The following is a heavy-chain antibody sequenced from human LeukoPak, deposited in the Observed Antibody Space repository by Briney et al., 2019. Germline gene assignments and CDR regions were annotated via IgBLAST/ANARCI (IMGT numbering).Heavy chain of an antibody. Sequence: GGSLRLSCAASGFTFSSYAMSWVRQAPGKGLEWVSAISGSGGSTYYADSVRGRLTISRDNSKNTLYLRMNSLRAEDTAVYYCAKDRSIVATPYSFDYWGQGTLVTVCS. CDR3: AKDRSIVATPYSFDY. J-gene: IGHJ4*02. CDR2: ISGSGGST. D-gene: IGHD5-12*01. CDR1: GFTFSSYA. V-gene: IGHV3-23*01.